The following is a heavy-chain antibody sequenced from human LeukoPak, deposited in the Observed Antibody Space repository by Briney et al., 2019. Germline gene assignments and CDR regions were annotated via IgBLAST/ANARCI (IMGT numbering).Heavy chain of an antibody. V-gene: IGHV3-30-3*01. CDR3: ARESPACGEDCYFDY. CDR1: GITFGSYA. Sequence: PGGSLRLSCAASGITFGSYAMHWVRQAPGRGLEWVAGISYDGTNKYYADSVKGRFTISRDNSKNTLYLQMNSLRTDDTAVYYCARESPACGEDCYFDYWGQGTLVTVSS. D-gene: IGHD2-21*02. J-gene: IGHJ4*02. CDR2: ISYDGTNK.